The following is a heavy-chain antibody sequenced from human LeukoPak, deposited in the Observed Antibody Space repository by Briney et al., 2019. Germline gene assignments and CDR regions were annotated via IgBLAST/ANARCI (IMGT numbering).Heavy chain of an antibody. V-gene: IGHV5-51*01. CDR3: ARRQESAEYFQY. Sequence: HGGSPKIPCKGSGYSFTNYCNGWVRQMPGEGLEGMGISYPGDSDTRYSPSFQGQVTISDDKSISTAYLQWSRLKASDSAMYYCARRQESAEYFQYWGQGTLVTVSS. CDR1: GYSFTNYC. J-gene: IGHJ1*01. CDR2: SYPGDSDT.